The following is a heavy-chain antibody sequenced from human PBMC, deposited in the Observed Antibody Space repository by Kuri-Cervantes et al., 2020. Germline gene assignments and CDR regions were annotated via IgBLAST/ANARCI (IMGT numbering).Heavy chain of an antibody. J-gene: IGHJ4*02. V-gene: IGHV3-23*01. Sequence: GESLKISCAASGFTFSNAWMSWVRQAPGKGLEWVSAISGSGGSTYYADSVKGRFTISRDNSKNTLYLQIDSLRAEDTAIYYCAKRMSYSSSWYYFDYWGQGTLVTVSS. CDR2: ISGSGGST. CDR3: AKRMSYSSSWYYFDY. CDR1: GFTFSNAW. D-gene: IGHD6-13*01.